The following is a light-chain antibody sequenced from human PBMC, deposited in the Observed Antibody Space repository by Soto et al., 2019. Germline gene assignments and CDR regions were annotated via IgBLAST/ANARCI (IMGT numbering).Light chain of an antibody. J-gene: IGLJ1*01. V-gene: IGLV2-14*01. CDR1: SSDVGIYNY. CDR3: SSHTGSTNYV. Sequence: VGTEPASESGSPGQAVTISSKGNSSDVGIYNYVSWSQQHPGKAPKLMIYQVTNRPSGVSDRFSGSKSGNAASLTISGLQAEDEADYYCSSHTGSTNYVFGTGT. CDR2: QVT.